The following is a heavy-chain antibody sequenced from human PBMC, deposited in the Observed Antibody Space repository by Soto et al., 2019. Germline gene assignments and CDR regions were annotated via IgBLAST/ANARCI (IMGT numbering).Heavy chain of an antibody. J-gene: IGHJ4*02. V-gene: IGHV4-4*07. CDR2: IGRLYTSGSA. CDR1: GASISNYY. D-gene: IGHD1-26*01. CDR3: ARGRSGSYYKY. Sequence: PSETLSLTCTVSGASISNYYWTWIRQPAGRGLEWIGRIGRLYTSGSANYNPSLESRVTMSVDTSQNQFSLRLSSVTAADTAVYYCARGRSGSYYKYWGRGTLVTVSS.